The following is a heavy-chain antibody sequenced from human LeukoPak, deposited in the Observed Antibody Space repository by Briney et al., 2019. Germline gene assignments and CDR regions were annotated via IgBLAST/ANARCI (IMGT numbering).Heavy chain of an antibody. CDR2: IIVLDSST. CDR1: GFTFNTSV. CDR3: AKGAWFDY. V-gene: IGHV3-23*01. Sequence: TGGSLRLSCAAPGFTFNTSVMSWARQAPGKGREWVSTIIVLDSSTHYADSVKGRFTISRDNSKNTLYLQVNSLRAEVTAIYYCAKGAWFDYWGQGALVTVSS. J-gene: IGHJ4*02.